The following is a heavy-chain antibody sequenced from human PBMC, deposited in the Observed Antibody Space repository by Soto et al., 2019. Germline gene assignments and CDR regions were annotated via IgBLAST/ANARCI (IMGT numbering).Heavy chain of an antibody. J-gene: IGHJ4*02. CDR3: ARGRYRRLDY. CDR2: INHSGST. Sequence: QVQLQQWGAGLLKPSETLSLTCAVYGGSFSGYYWSWIRQPPGKGLEWIGEINHSGSTNYNPSLKSRVTISVDTSKNQFSLKLSSVTAADTAVYYCARGRYRRLDYWGQGTLVTVSS. V-gene: IGHV4-34*01. CDR1: GGSFSGYY. D-gene: IGHD3-16*02.